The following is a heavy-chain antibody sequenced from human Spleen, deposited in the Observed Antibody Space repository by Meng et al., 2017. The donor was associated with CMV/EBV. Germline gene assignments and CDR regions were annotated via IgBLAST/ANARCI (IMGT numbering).Heavy chain of an antibody. CDR3: AREGIVGAPGLDF. Sequence: ASVKVSCKASGGTFSSYAISWVRQAPGQGLEWMGVINPSGGTTTYAQRFQGRVTMTRDTSTSTVYMELTRLTSDDTAVYYCAREGIVGAPGLDFWGQGTLVTVSS. J-gene: IGHJ4*02. CDR1: GGTFSSYA. V-gene: IGHV1-46*01. CDR2: INPSGGTT. D-gene: IGHD1-26*01.